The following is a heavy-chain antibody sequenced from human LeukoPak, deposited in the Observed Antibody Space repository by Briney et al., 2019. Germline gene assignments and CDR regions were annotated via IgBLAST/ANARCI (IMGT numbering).Heavy chain of an antibody. CDR3: ATSIAAATLDY. CDR2: ISGSGGST. J-gene: IGHJ4*02. CDR1: GFTFSSYS. Sequence: GGSLRLSCAASGFTFSSYSMNWVRQAPGKGLEWVSAISGSGGSTYYADSVKGRFTISRDNSKNTLYLQMNSLRAEDTAVYYCATSIAAATLDYWGQGTLVTVSS. V-gene: IGHV3-23*01. D-gene: IGHD6-13*01.